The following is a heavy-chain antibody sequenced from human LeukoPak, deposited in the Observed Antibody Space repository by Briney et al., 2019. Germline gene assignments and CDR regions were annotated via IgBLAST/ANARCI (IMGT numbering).Heavy chain of an antibody. V-gene: IGHV3-7*04. CDR1: GFTFSNYW. Sequence: GGSLRLSCAASGFTFSNYWMTWVRQAPGKGLEWVANIKQDRSQKYYVDSVKGRFTISRDNAKNSRFLQMTSLRAEVTAVYYCARDLWGGSGSGYDYWGQGTLVTVSS. D-gene: IGHD3-10*01. CDR3: ARDLWGGSGSGYDY. CDR2: IKQDRSQK. J-gene: IGHJ4*02.